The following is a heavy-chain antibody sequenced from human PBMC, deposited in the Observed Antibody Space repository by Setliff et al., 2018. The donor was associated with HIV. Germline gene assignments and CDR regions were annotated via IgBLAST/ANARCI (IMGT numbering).Heavy chain of an antibody. J-gene: IGHJ5*02. CDR1: GYSISSGYY. CDR3: ARDLLLWPLTGNWFDP. Sequence: SETLSLTCTVSGYSISSGYYWGWIRQPPGKGLEWIGSIYHSGSTYYNPSLKSRVTISVDTSKNQFSLKLSSVTAADTAVYYCARDLLLWPLTGNWFDPWGQGTLVTSPQ. V-gene: IGHV4-38-2*02. D-gene: IGHD3-10*01. CDR2: IYHSGST.